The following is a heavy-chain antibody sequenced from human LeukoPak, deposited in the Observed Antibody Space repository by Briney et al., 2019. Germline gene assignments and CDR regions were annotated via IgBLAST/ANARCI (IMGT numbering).Heavy chain of an antibody. V-gene: IGHV1-24*01. CDR1: GYTLTELS. J-gene: IGHJ3*01. D-gene: IGHD3-16*02. Sequence: ASVKVSCKVSGYTLTELSMHWVRQSPGKGLEWMGGFDPEDGETIYAQKFQGRVTMTEDTSTDTAYMELSSLRSDDTAVYFCAAWSYRDAFDVWGQGTMVTVSS. CDR3: AAWSYRDAFDV. CDR2: FDPEDGET.